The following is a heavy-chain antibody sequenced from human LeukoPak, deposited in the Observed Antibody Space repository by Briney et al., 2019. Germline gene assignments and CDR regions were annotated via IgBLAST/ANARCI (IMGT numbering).Heavy chain of an antibody. V-gene: IGHV4-38-2*02. D-gene: IGHD3-22*01. Sequence: PSETLSLTCTVSGYSISSGYYWGWIRQPPGKGLEWIGSIYHSGSTYYNPSLKSRVTISVDTSKNQFSLKLSSVTAADTAVYYCASRLWGLLLGEYHYFDYWGQGTLVTVSS. J-gene: IGHJ4*02. CDR3: ASRLWGLLLGEYHYFDY. CDR2: IYHSGST. CDR1: GYSISSGYY.